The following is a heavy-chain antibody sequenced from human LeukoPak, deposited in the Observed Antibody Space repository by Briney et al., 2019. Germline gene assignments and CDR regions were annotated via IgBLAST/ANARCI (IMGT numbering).Heavy chain of an antibody. CDR3: ARVPSPYCSSTSCLPPQFDP. Sequence: SETLSLTCTVSGGSISSYYWSWIRQPPGKGLEWIGYIYYSGSTNYNPSLKSRVTISVDTPKNQFSLKLSSVTAADTAVYYCARVPSPYCSSTSCLPPQFDPWGQGTLVTVSS. D-gene: IGHD2-2*01. V-gene: IGHV4-59*01. CDR1: GGSISSYY. CDR2: IYYSGST. J-gene: IGHJ5*02.